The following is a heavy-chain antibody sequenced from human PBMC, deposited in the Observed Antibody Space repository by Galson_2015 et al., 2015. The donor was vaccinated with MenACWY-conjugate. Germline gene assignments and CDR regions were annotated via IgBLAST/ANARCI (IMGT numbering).Heavy chain of an antibody. V-gene: IGHV3-7*01. CDR3: ARIIHDGLDY. CDR1: GFTFDSYR. D-gene: IGHD1-1*01. CDR2: INRDGGGT. Sequence: LSCAASGFTFDSYRMSWVRQAPGKGLEWGTNINRDGGGTYYASSVKGRFTISKDNAENSLYLQMNSLRAEDTAIYYCARIIHDGLDYWGQGTLVTVSS. J-gene: IGHJ4*02.